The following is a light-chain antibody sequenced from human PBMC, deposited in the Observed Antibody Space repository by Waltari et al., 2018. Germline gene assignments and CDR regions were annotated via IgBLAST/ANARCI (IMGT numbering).Light chain of an antibody. CDR2: WAS. Sequence: DIVMTQSPDSLAVSLGERATINLKSSQSVFLSGHNYNGVAWYQQKPGQPPKLLIYWASARVSGVPDRFSGSGSETDFSLTISSLQAEDVAVYYCQQNRDTPRTFGQGTKVEIK. V-gene: IGKV4-1*01. CDR1: QSVFLSGHNYNG. CDR3: QQNRDTPRT. J-gene: IGKJ1*01.